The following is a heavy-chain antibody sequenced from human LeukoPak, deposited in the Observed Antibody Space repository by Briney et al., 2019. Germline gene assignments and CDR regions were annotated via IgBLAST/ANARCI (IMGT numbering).Heavy chain of an antibody. CDR1: GFTFSSYG. D-gene: IGHD2-8*02. V-gene: IGHV3-30*02. CDR2: IRYDGSNT. J-gene: IGHJ4*02. Sequence: AGGSLRLSCAASGFTFSSYGMHWVRQAPGKGLEWVAFIRYDGSNTYYVDSVRGRFTISRDNSKSTLSLQMNSLRAEDTAIYYCATYRQVLLPFESWGQGTLVTVSS. CDR3: ATYRQVLLPFES.